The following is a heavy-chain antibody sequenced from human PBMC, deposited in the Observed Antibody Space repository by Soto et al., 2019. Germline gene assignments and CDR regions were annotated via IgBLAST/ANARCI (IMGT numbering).Heavy chain of an antibody. CDR2: ISASGGST. CDR1: GFTFSSYA. D-gene: IGHD6-6*01. J-gene: IGHJ4*02. V-gene: IGHV3-23*01. CDR3: AKGGSSSSFRMYYFDY. Sequence: EVQLLESGGGLVQPGGSLRLSCAASGFTFSSYAMSWVRQAPGKALDWVSTISASGGSTYYADSVKGRSTISRDNSKNTLYLQVNSLRAEDTAVYYCAKGGSSSSFRMYYFDYWGQGTLVTVSS.